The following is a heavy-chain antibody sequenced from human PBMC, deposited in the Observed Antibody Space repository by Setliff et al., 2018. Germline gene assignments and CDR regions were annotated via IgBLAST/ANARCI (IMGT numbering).Heavy chain of an antibody. CDR1: GGSVSNYY. J-gene: IGHJ6*02. CDR3: VRDRTAYSYGLDV. V-gene: IGHV4-59*02. Sequence: SETLSLTCSVYGGSVSNYYWSWVRQPPGKGLEWIGYIYHNGNTNFNSSLKTRVTMSVDTSKNQFALNLKSVTAADTAVYYCVRDRTAYSYGLDVWGQGTTVTVSS. CDR2: IYHNGNT. D-gene: IGHD5-18*01.